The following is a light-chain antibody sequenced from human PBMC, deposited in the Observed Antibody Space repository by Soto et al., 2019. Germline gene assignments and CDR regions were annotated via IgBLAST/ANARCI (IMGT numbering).Light chain of an antibody. J-gene: IGKJ5*01. CDR1: QSISAW. CDR2: KAS. V-gene: IGKV1-5*03. CDR3: QQYHSYPLT. Sequence: DIQMTQSPSTLSASVGERVTITCRASQSISAWVAWYQQKPGKAPKLLIYKASNVESGVPSRFSVSGSGSEFTLTISSLQPDDFATYYCQQYHSYPLTFGQGTRLEIK.